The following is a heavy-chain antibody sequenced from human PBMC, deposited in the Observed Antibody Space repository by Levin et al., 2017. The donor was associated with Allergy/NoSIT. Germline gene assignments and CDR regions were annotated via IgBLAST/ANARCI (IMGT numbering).Heavy chain of an antibody. CDR3: GREGGSSGRCGMFDY. J-gene: IGHJ4*02. D-gene: IGHD2-15*01. CDR2: ISHDGDSK. Sequence: PGGSLRLSCAASGFTFSTSVMHWVRQAPGEGLEWVAGISHDGDSKHYADSAKGRFTISRDNSKSTLDLHVSSLRPEDTAVYYCGREGGSSGRCGMFDYWGLGTLVTVSS. CDR1: GFTFSTSV. V-gene: IGHV3-30-3*01.